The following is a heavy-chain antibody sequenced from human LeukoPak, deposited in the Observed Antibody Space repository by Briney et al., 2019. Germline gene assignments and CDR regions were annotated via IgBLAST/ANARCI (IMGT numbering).Heavy chain of an antibody. CDR3: ARGPTGNYYDIDY. V-gene: IGHV3-48*04. Sequence: GSLRLSCAASGFTFSTYSMNWVRQAPGKGLEWVSYISSSGSTIYYADSVKGRFTISRDNAKNSLYLQMNSLRAEDTAVYYCARGPTGNYYDIDYWGQGALVTVSS. CDR1: GFTFSTYS. D-gene: IGHD1-26*01. J-gene: IGHJ4*02. CDR2: ISSSGSTI.